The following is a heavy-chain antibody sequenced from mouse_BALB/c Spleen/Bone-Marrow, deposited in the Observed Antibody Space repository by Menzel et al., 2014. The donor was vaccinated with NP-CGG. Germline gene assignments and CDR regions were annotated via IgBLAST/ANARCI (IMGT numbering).Heavy chain of an antibody. V-gene: IGHV7-1*02. Sequence: EVKLAESGGGLVQPGDSLRLSCATSGFTFSEFYMVRVRQPPGKRLEWIAASRNKAKYYTTEYSASVKGRFIVSRDTSQNVLYLQKTALRAKDTAIYYCARDVGYGNYFVYWGQGTLVTGSA. CDR3: ARDVGYGNYFVY. J-gene: IGHJ3*01. CDR2: SRNKAKYYTT. D-gene: IGHD2-10*02. CDR1: GFTFSEFY.